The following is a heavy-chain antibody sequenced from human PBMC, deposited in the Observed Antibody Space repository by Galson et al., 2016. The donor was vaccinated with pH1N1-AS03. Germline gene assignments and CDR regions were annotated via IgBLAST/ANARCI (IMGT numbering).Heavy chain of an antibody. V-gene: IGHV3-15*01. CDR3: STDETFYYYYGMDV. CDR1: GFTFSTYA. CDR2: IKSKSDGGTT. Sequence: SLRLSCAVSGFTFSTYAMTWVRQAPGRGLEWVGRIKSKSDGGTTDYAAPVKARFTISRDDSKNTLYLQMNSLKTEDTAVYYCSTDETFYYYYGMDVWGQGTLVTVSS. J-gene: IGHJ6*02.